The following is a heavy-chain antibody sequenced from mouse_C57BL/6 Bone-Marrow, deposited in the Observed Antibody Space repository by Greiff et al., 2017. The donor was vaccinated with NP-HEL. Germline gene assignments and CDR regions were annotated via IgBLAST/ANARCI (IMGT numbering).Heavy chain of an antibody. V-gene: IGHV3-1*01. J-gene: IGHJ3*01. CDR1: GYSFTSGYD. CDR3: AREDGQLPEAD. CDR2: ISYSGST. Sequence: EVKLMESGPGMVKPSQSLSLTCTVTGYSFTSGYDWHWIRHFPGNKLEWVGYISYSGSTNYNPSLKSRISITHDTSKNHFFLKLNSVTTEDTATYDCAREDGQLPEADWGQGTLVTVSA. D-gene: IGHD2-3*01.